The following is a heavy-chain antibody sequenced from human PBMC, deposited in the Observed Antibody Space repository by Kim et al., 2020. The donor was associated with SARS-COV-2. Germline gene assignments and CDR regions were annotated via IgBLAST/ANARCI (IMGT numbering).Heavy chain of an antibody. D-gene: IGHD5-12*01. CDR3: TRVDSGYLGGFDY. CDR2: IRSKAYGGTT. Sequence: GGSLRLSCTASGFTFGDYAMSWFRQAPGKGLEWVGFIRSKAYGGTTEYAASVKGRFTISRDDSKSIAYLQMNSLNTEDTAVYYCTRVDSGYLGGFDYWGQGTLVTVSS. CDR1: GFTFGDYA. V-gene: IGHV3-49*03. J-gene: IGHJ4*02.